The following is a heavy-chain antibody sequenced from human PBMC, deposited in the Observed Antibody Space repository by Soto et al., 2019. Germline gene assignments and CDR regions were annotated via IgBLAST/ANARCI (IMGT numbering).Heavy chain of an antibody. D-gene: IGHD3-10*01. V-gene: IGHV4-31*03. CDR3: VRGVLS. CDR2: IHHSGST. CDR1: GGSISSGGYY. Sequence: QVQLQESGPGLVKASQTLSLTCNVSGGSISSGGYYWTWIRQHPGKGLEWIGNIHHSGSTFYNPSLKSRVSIPVDTSKSHCTLPRSYATAADTAAYFCVRGVLSWGHGTLVTVSS. J-gene: IGHJ1*01.